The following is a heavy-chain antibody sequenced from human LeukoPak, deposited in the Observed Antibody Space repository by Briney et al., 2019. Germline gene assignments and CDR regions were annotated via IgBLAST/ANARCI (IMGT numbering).Heavy chain of an antibody. V-gene: IGHV4-4*07. Sequence: SETLSLTCTVSGGSISSYYWSWIRQPAGKGLEWIGRIYTSGSTNYNPSLKSRVTMSVDTSKNQFSLKLSSVTAADTAVYYCARSGCSSTSCYAGEYYYGMTSGAKGPRSPSP. J-gene: IGHJ6*02. CDR1: GGSISSYY. CDR3: ARSGCSSTSCYAGEYYYGMTS. CDR2: IYTSGST. D-gene: IGHD2-2*01.